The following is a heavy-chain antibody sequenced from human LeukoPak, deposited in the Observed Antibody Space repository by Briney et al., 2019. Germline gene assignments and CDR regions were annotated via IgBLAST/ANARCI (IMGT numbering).Heavy chain of an antibody. CDR1: GFIFGDHA. D-gene: IGHD5-24*01. CDR2: IRSKGEGGTT. Sequence: GGSLRLSCRASGFIFGDHAMTWVRQAPGKGLEWVGFIRSKGEGGTTEYAASVKGRFTISRDDSKSIAYVEMNSLKIEDTALYYCARLEMVAMADAFDVWGQGTMVTVFS. V-gene: IGHV3-49*04. J-gene: IGHJ3*01. CDR3: ARLEMVAMADAFDV.